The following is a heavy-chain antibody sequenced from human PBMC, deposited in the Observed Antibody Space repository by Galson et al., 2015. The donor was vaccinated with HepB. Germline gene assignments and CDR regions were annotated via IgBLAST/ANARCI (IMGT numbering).Heavy chain of an antibody. D-gene: IGHD2-2*01. Sequence: QSGAEVKKPGESLKISCKASGYSFRNYWIGWVRQMRGKGLESMGILYPGDSETRYSQSFQGQVTPSADNSTNTAYVQWSSLKASDTAMYYCARRGHEGYHYYGMDVWGQGTTVTVSS. CDR1: GYSFRNYW. J-gene: IGHJ6*02. V-gene: IGHV5-51*01. CDR2: LYPGDSET. CDR3: ARRGHEGYHYYGMDV.